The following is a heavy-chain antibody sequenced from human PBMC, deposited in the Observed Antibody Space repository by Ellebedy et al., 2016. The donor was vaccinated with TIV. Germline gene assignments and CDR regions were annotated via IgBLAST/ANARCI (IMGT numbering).Heavy chain of an antibody. D-gene: IGHD3-22*01. CDR1: GYNFTSYA. Sequence: SVKVSCXASGYNFTSYAISWVRQAPGQGLEWMGGIIPIFGTANYAQKFQGRVTITADESTSTAYMELSSLRSEDTAVYYCARRPSYYYNSSGYPFDYWGQGTLVTVSS. V-gene: IGHV1-69*13. J-gene: IGHJ4*02. CDR3: ARRPSYYYNSSGYPFDY. CDR2: IIPIFGTA.